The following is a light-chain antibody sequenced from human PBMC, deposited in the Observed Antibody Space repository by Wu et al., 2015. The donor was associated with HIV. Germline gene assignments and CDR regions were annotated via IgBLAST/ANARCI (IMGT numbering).Light chain of an antibody. V-gene: IGKV3-20*01. CDR2: GAS. CDR1: QSVSSSY. CDR3: QQYGSPPVLT. J-gene: IGKJ4*01. Sequence: EIVLTQSPGTLSLSPGERATLSCRASQSVSSSYLVWYQQKPGQAPRLLIYGASSRATGIPDRFSGSGSGTDFTLTISRLEPEDFAVYYCQQYGSPPVLTFGGGTKVEIK.